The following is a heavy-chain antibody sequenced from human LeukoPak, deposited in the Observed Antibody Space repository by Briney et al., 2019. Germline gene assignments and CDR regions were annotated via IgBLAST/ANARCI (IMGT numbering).Heavy chain of an antibody. D-gene: IGHD3-22*01. J-gene: IGHJ5*02. CDR3: ARQGDVVPDYYDSSGCYYGWFDP. V-gene: IGHV4-59*08. CDR2: IYYSGST. CDR1: GGSISSYY. Sequence: SETLSLTCTVSGGSISSYYWSWIRQPPGKGLEWIGYIYYSGSTNYNPSLKSRVTISVDTSKNQFSLKLSSVTAADTAVYYCARQGDVVPDYYDSSGCYYGWFDPWGQGTLVTVSS.